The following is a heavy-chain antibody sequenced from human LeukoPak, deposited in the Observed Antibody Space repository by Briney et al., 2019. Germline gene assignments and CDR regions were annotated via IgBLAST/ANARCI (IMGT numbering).Heavy chain of an antibody. CDR2: ISYDGSNK. D-gene: IGHD1-26*01. Sequence: GGSLRLSCAASGFTFSSYGMHWVRQAPGKGLEWVAVISYDGSNKYYADSVKGRFTISRDNSKNTLYLQMNSLRAEDTAVYYCAKDWALGAPVDIWGQGTMVTVSS. CDR1: GFTFSSYG. CDR3: AKDWALGAPVDI. J-gene: IGHJ3*02. V-gene: IGHV3-30*18.